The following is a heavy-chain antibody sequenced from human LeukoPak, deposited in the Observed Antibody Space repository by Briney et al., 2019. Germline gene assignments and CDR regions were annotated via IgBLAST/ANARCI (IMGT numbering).Heavy chain of an antibody. V-gene: IGHV4-59*01. CDR1: GGSISSYF. J-gene: IGHJ6*03. CDR2: IYNSGTT. CDR3: ARWSFDGEAVIDDYYHYYMDV. Sequence: SETLSLTCTVSGGSISSYFWTWIRQPPGKGLEWIGYIYNSGTTNYNPSLKSRVTISADTSKNQFSLKLSSVTAADTAVYYCARWSFDGEAVIDDYYHYYMDVWGKGTTVTVSS. D-gene: IGHD3-16*02.